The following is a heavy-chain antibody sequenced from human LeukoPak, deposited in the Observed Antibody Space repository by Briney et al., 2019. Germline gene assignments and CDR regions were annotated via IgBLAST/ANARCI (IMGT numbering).Heavy chain of an antibody. CDR1: GYTFTSYG. CDR3: ARDGDYDSSGYYYDY. V-gene: IGHV1-18*01. Sequence: GASVKVSCKASGYTFTSYGISWVRQAPGQGLEWMGWISAYNGNTNYAQKLQGRVTMTTDTSTSTAYMELRSLRSEDTAVYYCARDGDYDSSGYYYDYWGQGTLVTVSS. J-gene: IGHJ4*02. CDR2: ISAYNGNT. D-gene: IGHD3-22*01.